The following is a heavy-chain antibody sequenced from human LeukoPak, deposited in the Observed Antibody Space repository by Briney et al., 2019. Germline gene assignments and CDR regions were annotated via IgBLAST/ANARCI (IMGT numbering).Heavy chain of an antibody. J-gene: IGHJ4*02. CDR2: ISGSGGST. CDR1: GFTFSSYA. CDR3: AKGPLHIVVVIAIRYDDY. D-gene: IGHD2-21*01. Sequence: HPGGSLRLSCAASGFTFSSYAMSWVRQAPGKGLEWVSAISGSGGSTYYADSVKGRFTISRDNSKNALYLQMNSLRAEDTAVYYCAKGPLHIVVVIAIRYDDYWGQGTLVTVSS. V-gene: IGHV3-23*01.